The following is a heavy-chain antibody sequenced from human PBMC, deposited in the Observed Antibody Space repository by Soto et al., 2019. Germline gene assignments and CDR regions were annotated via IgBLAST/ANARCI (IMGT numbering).Heavy chain of an antibody. Sequence: ASVKVSCKASGYTFTSYDINWVRQATGQGLEWMGWMNPNSGNTGYAQKFQGRVTMTRNTSISTAYMELSSLRSEDTAVYYCARGGARYCSSAICFISFQIYYDHCYIQAFCGQGTTVTVSS. CDR3: ARGGARYCSSAICFISFQIYYDHCYIQAF. D-gene: IGHD2-2*01. CDR1: GYTFTSYD. CDR2: MNPNSGNT. V-gene: IGHV1-8*01. J-gene: IGHJ6*01.